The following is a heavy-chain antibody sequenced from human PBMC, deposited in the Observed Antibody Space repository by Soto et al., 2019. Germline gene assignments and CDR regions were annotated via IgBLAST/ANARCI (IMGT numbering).Heavy chain of an antibody. Sequence: SETLSLTCAVYGGSFSGYYWSWIRQPPGKGLEWIGEINHSGSTNYNPSLKSRVTISVDTSKNQFSLKLSSVTAADTAVYYCARSDPVPAAIQSWFDPWGQGTLVTVSS. V-gene: IGHV4-34*01. CDR1: GGSFSGYY. J-gene: IGHJ5*02. CDR3: ARSDPVPAAIQSWFDP. D-gene: IGHD2-2*02. CDR2: INHSGST.